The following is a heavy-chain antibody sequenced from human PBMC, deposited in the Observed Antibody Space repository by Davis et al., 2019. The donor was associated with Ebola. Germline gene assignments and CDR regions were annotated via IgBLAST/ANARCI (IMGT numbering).Heavy chain of an antibody. CDR3: ARVGLLFDAFDI. D-gene: IGHD3-16*01. V-gene: IGHV4-39*07. J-gene: IGHJ3*02. CDR2: IYYSGST. CDR1: GGSISSSSYY. Sequence: PSETLSLTCTVSGGSISSSSYYWGWIRQPPGKGLEWIGSIYYSGSTYYNPSLKSRVTISVDKSKNQFSLKLSSVTAADTAVYYCARVGLLFDAFDIWGQGTMVTVSS.